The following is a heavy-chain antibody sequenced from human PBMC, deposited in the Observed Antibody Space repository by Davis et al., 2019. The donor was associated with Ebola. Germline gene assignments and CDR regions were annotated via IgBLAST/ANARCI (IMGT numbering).Heavy chain of an antibody. V-gene: IGHV3-7*01. J-gene: IGHJ6*02. CDR3: AKSFLYCSSTSCYTSYGMDV. CDR2: IKQDGSEK. Sequence: PGGSLRLSCAASGFTVSSNYMSWVRQAPGKGLEWVANIKQDGSEKYYVDSVKGRFTISRDNAKNSLYLQMNSLRAEDTAVYYCAKSFLYCSSTSCYTSYGMDVWGQGTTVTVS. D-gene: IGHD2-2*02. CDR1: GFTVSSNY.